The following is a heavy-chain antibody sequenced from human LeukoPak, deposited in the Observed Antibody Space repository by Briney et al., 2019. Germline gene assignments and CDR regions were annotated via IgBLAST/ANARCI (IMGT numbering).Heavy chain of an antibody. D-gene: IGHD3-10*01. CDR3: ARDKFYYGSGVFDY. CDR1: GFTFSSYE. V-gene: IGHV3-7*01. Sequence: GGSLRLSCAASGFTFSSYEMNWVRKAPGKGLEWVANIKQDGREKYNVDSVKGRFTISRDNAKNSLYLQMNSLRAEDTAVYYCARDKFYYGSGVFDYWGQGTLVTVSS. CDR2: IKQDGREK. J-gene: IGHJ4*02.